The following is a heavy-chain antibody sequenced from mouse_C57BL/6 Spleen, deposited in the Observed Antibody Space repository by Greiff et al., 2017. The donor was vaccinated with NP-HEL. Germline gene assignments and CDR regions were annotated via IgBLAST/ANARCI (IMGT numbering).Heavy chain of an antibody. D-gene: IGHD2-4*01. CDR2: IYPRSGNT. CDR1: GYTFTSYG. V-gene: IGHV1-81*01. Sequence: QVQLKQSGAELARPGASVKLSCKASGYTFTSYGISWVKQRTGQGLEWIGEIYPRSGNTYYNEKFKGKATLTADKSSSTAYMELRSLTSEDSAVYFCARWDYDYEGFAYWGQGTLVTVSA. J-gene: IGHJ3*01. CDR3: ARWDYDYEGFAY.